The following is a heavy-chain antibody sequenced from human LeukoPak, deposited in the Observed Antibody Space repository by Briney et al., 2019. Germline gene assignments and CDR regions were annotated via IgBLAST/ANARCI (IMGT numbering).Heavy chain of an antibody. Sequence: GRSLRLSCAASGFTFSSYGMHWVRQAPGKGLEWVAVISYDGSNKYYADSVKGRFTISRDNSKNTLYLQMNSLRAEDTAVYYCAKVWQQLVRQYYFDYWGQGTLVTVSS. CDR3: AKVWQQLVRQYYFDY. J-gene: IGHJ4*02. D-gene: IGHD6-13*01. CDR2: ISYDGSNK. CDR1: GFTFSSYG. V-gene: IGHV3-30*18.